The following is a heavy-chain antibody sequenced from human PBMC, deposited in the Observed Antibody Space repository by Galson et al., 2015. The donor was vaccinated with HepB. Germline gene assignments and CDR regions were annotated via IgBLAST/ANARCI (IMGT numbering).Heavy chain of an antibody. CDR3: ARDLWGSSTSSKISN. J-gene: IGHJ4*02. CDR2: ISSSSNYI. D-gene: IGHD2-2*01. CDR1: GFTFNSYS. V-gene: IGHV3-21*01. Sequence: SLRLSCAASGFTFNSYSMNWVRQAPGKGLEWVSSISSSSNYIYYADSVKGRFTISRDNAKNSLYLQMNSLRAEDTAVYYCARDLWGSSTSSKISNWGQGTLVTVSS.